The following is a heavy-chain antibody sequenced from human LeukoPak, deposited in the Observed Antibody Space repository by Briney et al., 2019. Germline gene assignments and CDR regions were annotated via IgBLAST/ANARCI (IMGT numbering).Heavy chain of an antibody. CDR2: IYSSGST. D-gene: IGHD6-13*01. CDR3: ARRYSSSWYVEGYFDY. J-gene: IGHJ4*02. CDR1: GGSISNYY. Sequence: PSETLSLTCTVSGGSISNYYWSWLRQPPGKGLEGIGYIYSSGSTDYNPSLQSRVPISVDTSKKQSSLMLSSVTAADTAVYYCARRYSSSWYVEGYFDYWGQGTLVTVSS. V-gene: IGHV4-59*08.